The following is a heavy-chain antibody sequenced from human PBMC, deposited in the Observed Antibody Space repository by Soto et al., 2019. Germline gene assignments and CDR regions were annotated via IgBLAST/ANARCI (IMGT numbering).Heavy chain of an antibody. V-gene: IGHV1-58*01. CDR1: GFTFNGTA. J-gene: IGHJ6*02. CDR3: GAPFRDYWSGTAPMDV. Sequence: SVKVSCKAFGFTFNGTAVQWVRQARGQGLEWVGWIAVGSGNTKYAQKFQERVTITREVSTSTAYMELSSLESEDTAVYFCGAPFRDYWSGTAPMDVWGQGTTVTVSS. D-gene: IGHD3-3*01. CDR2: IAVGSGNT.